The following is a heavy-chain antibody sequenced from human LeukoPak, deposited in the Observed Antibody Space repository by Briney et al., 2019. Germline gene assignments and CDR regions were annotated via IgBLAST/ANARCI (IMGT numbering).Heavy chain of an antibody. V-gene: IGHV1-2*02. CDR2: INPNSGGT. CDR1: GYTFTGYY. D-gene: IGHD2-15*01. CDR3: ARSPPYKVAATRSWFDP. Sequence: ASVKVSCKASGYTFTGYYMRWVRQAPGQGLEWMGWINPNSGGTNYAQKFQGRVTMTRDTSISTAYMELSRLRSDDTAVYYCARSPPYKVAATRSWFDPWGQGTLVTVSS. J-gene: IGHJ5*02.